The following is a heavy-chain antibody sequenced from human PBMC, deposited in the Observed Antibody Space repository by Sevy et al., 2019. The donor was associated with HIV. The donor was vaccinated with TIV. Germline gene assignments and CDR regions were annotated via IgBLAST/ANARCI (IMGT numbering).Heavy chain of an antibody. D-gene: IGHD2-15*01. Sequence: GGSLRLSCAASGFTFSSYGMHWVRQAPGKGLEWVAFIRYDGSNKYYADSVKGRFTISRDNSKNTLYLQMNSLRAEDTAVYYCAKGVVVVAATRSFPDYWGQGTLVTVSS. J-gene: IGHJ4*02. CDR2: IRYDGSNK. CDR1: GFTFSSYG. CDR3: AKGVVVVAATRSFPDY. V-gene: IGHV3-30*02.